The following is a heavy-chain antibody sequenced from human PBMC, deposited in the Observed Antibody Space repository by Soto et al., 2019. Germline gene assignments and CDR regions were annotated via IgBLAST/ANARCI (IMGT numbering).Heavy chain of an antibody. V-gene: IGHV1-3*01. CDR2: INAGNGNT. CDR3: ARDVEYYDFWSGPGYFDY. J-gene: IGHJ4*02. CDR1: GYTFTSYA. Sequence: AAVKVSCKAAGYTFTSYAMHWVRQAPGQRREWMGWINAGNGNTKYSQKFQGRVTITRDTSASTAYMELSSLRSEDTAVYYCARDVEYYDFWSGPGYFDYWGQGTLVTVSS. D-gene: IGHD3-3*01.